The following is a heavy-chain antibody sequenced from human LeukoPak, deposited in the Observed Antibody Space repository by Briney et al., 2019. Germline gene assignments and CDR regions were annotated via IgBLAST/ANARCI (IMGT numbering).Heavy chain of an antibody. CDR2: IYYSGST. D-gene: IGHD4-17*01. Sequence: SEILSLTCTVSGGSISSYYWSWIRQPPGKGLEWIGYIYYSGSTNYNPSLKSRVTISVDTSKNQFSLKLSSVTAADTAVYYCARVPSYGDYEFYFDYWGPGTLVTVSS. CDR3: ARVPSYGDYEFYFDY. J-gene: IGHJ4*02. V-gene: IGHV4-59*01. CDR1: GGSISSYY.